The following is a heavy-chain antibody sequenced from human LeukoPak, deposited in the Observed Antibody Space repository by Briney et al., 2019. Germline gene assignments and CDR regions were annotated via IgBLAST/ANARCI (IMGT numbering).Heavy chain of an antibody. V-gene: IGHV3-48*01. CDR1: GFTFSSYS. J-gene: IGHJ4*02. CDR3: AKIYSSSSAGDY. CDR2: ISSSSSTI. D-gene: IGHD6-6*01. Sequence: GGSLRLSCAASGFTFSSYSMNWVRQAPGKGLEWVSYISSSSSTIYYADSVKGRFTISRDNSKNTLYLQMNSLRAEDTAVYYCAKIYSSSSAGDYWGQGTLVTVSS.